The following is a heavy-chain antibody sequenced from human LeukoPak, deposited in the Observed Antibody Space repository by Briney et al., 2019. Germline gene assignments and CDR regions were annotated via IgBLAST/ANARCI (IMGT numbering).Heavy chain of an antibody. V-gene: IGHV3-23*01. Sequence: GGSLRLSCVASGLTFSNSAMTWVRQGPGKGLEWVSSISGETNNTYYSDSVKGRFTVSRDNSKNTVFLQMNSLRAEDTAVYYCAELGITMIGGVWGRGTTVTISS. J-gene: IGHJ6*04. CDR1: GLTFSNSA. CDR2: ISGETNNT. D-gene: IGHD3-10*02. CDR3: AELGITMIGGV.